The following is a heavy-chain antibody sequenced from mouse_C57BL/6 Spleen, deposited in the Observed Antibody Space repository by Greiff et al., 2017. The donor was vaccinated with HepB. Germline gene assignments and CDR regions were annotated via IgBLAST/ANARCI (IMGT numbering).Heavy chain of an antibody. CDR2: INPNNGGT. Sequence: VQLQQSGPELVKPGASVKISCKASGYTFTDYYMNWVKQSHGKSLEWIGDINPNNGGTSYNQKFKGKATLTVDKSSSTAYMELRSLTSEDSAVYYCARMESRGLRDAMDYWGQGTSVTVSS. D-gene: IGHD2-2*01. CDR1: GYTFTDYY. V-gene: IGHV1-26*01. CDR3: ARMESRGLRDAMDY. J-gene: IGHJ4*01.